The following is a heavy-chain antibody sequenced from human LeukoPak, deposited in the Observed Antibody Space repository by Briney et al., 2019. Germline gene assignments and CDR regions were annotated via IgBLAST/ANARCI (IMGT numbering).Heavy chain of an antibody. CDR2: IIPIFGIA. CDR3: ARAYSSSWDKTYNWFDP. CDR1: GGTFSSYA. Sequence: SVKVSRKASGGTFSSYAISWVRQAPGQGLEWMGRIIPIFGIANYAQKFQGRVTITADKSTSTAYMELSSLRSEDTAVYYCARAYSSSWDKTYNWFDPWGQGTLVTVSS. J-gene: IGHJ5*02. D-gene: IGHD6-13*01. V-gene: IGHV1-69*04.